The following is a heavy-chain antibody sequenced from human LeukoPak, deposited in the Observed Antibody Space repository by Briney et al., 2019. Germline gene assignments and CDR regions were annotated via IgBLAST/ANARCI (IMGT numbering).Heavy chain of an antibody. Sequence: PPGGSLRLSCAASGFSFSGHWMHWARQLPGKGLVWVSRISPTGSTTSYADSVKGRFTVSRDNAKNTLYLQVNNLRAEDTAVYYCARGPSSNWSGLDFWGQGTLLTVSS. J-gene: IGHJ4*02. CDR3: ARGPSSNWSGLDF. CDR1: GFSFSGHW. CDR2: ISPTGSTT. D-gene: IGHD6-13*01. V-gene: IGHV3-74*01.